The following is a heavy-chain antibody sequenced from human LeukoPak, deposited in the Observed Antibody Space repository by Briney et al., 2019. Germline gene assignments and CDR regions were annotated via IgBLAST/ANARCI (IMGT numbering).Heavy chain of an antibody. CDR3: ARDSIAAGAFDI. CDR1: GGSISSYY. CDR2: IYTSGST. J-gene: IGHJ3*02. D-gene: IGHD6-25*01. Sequence: WETLSLTCTVSGGSISSYYWSWIRQPAGKGLEWIGRIYTSGSTNYNPSLKSRVTMSVDTSKNQFSLKLSSVTAADTAVYYCARDSIAAGAFDIWGQGTMVTVSS. V-gene: IGHV4-4*07.